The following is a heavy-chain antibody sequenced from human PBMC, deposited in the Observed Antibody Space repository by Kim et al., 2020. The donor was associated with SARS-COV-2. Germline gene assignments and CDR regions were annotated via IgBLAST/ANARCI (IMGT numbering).Heavy chain of an antibody. CDR2: IGQRGTDI. Sequence: AGSLRLSCAVSGFTFTDYYMTWIRQAPGKGLEWLAHIGQRGTDISYADSVKGRFTISRDNAKNSVFLQMNSLGADDTAMYYCSRDPRSLDHWGQGTLVTVSS. CDR3: SRDPRSLDH. J-gene: IGHJ4*02. CDR1: GFTFTDYY. V-gene: IGHV3-11*04.